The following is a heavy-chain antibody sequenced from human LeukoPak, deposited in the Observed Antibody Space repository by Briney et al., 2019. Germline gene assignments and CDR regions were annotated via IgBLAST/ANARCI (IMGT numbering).Heavy chain of an antibody. CDR2: IYTSGST. V-gene: IGHV4-61*02. J-gene: IGHJ5*02. D-gene: IGHD2-2*01. CDR1: GGSISSSSSY. CDR3: ALRGLVRGFDP. Sequence: PSQTLSLTCTVSGGSISSSSSYCNWIRQPAGKGLEWIGRIYTSGSTNYNPSLKSRVTISVDTSKNQFSLKLSSVTAADTAVYYCALRGLVRGFDPWGQGTLVTVSS.